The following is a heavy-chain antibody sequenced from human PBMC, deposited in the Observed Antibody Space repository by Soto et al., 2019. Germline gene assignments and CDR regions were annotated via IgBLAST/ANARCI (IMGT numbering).Heavy chain of an antibody. Sequence: GGSLRLSCAASGFTFSSCSMNWVRQAPGKGLEWVSSISSSSSYIYYADSVKGRFTISRDNAKNSLYLQMNSLRAEDTAVYYCERGTLAKIPDLWGRGTLVTVYS. CDR1: GFTFSSCS. V-gene: IGHV3-21*01. J-gene: IGHJ2*01. D-gene: IGHD5-12*01. CDR3: ERGTLAKIPDL. CDR2: ISSSSSYI.